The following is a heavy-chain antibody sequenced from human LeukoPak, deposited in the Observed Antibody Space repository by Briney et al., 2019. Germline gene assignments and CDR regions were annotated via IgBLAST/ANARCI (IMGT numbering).Heavy chain of an antibody. J-gene: IGHJ4*02. CDR2: IRYDGSNK. Sequence: PGGSLRLSCAASGFTFSSYGMYWVRQAPGKGLEWVAFIRYDGSNKYYADSVKGRFTVSRDNSKNTLYLQMNSLRAEDTAVYYCARDGETYYFDTINYLIDYWGQGTLVTVSS. CDR3: ARDGETYYFDTINYLIDY. V-gene: IGHV3-30*02. CDR1: GFTFSSYG. D-gene: IGHD3-22*01.